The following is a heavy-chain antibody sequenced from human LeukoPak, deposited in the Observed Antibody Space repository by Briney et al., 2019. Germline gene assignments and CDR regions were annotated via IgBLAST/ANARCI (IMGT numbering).Heavy chain of an antibody. V-gene: IGHV3-23*01. CDR2: ISPGGDTI. CDR1: GFSFSIYA. J-gene: IGHJ4*02. Sequence: GGSLRLSCAASGFSFSIYAMSWVRQAPGKGLEWVSAISPGGDTIYYLDSVKGRFTISRDNSKNTLYPQMNSLRAEDTAVYYCARRTTVVGPAPFDHWGQGTLVTVSS. CDR3: ARRTTVVGPAPFDH. D-gene: IGHD4-23*01.